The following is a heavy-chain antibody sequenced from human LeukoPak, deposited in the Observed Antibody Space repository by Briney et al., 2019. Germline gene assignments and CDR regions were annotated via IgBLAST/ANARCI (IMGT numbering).Heavy chain of an antibody. Sequence: PSETLSLTCGVSGYSISSGYYWAWIRQPPGKGLEWIGNIYHSGSTYYNPSLKSRVTISVDTSKNQFSLNLSSVTAADTAVYYCARDLSSSWYGAGVYYFDYWGQGTLVTVSS. V-gene: IGHV4-38-2*02. J-gene: IGHJ4*02. CDR1: GYSISSGYY. CDR2: IYHSGST. CDR3: ARDLSSSWYGAGVYYFDY. D-gene: IGHD6-13*01.